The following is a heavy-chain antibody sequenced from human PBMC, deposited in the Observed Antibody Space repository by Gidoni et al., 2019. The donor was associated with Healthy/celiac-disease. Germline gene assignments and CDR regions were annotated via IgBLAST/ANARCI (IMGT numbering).Heavy chain of an antibody. CDR2: IIPILGIA. D-gene: IGHD3-10*01. J-gene: IGHJ1*01. V-gene: IGHV1-69*02. Sequence: QVQLVQSGAAVKKPGSSVKVPCKASGGTFSSYTISWVRQAPGQGLEWMGRIIPILGIANYAQKFQGRVTITADKSTSTAYMELRSLRSEDTAVYYCARGLREYYGSGSYYQHWGQGTLVTVSS. CDR1: GGTFSSYT. CDR3: ARGLREYYGSGSYYQH.